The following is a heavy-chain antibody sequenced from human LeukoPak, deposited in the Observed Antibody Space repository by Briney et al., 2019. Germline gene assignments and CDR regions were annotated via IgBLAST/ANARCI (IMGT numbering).Heavy chain of an antibody. CDR3: ARIGGWYYDSSGYQDAFDI. V-gene: IGHV3-21*01. Sequence: GGSLRLSCDASGFSINTYTVYWVRQAPGKGLEWVSSISSSSSYIYYADSVKGRFTISRDNAKNSLYLQMNSLRAEDTAVYYCARIGGWYYDSSGYQDAFDIWGQGTLVTVSS. D-gene: IGHD3-22*01. CDR1: GFSINTYT. J-gene: IGHJ3*02. CDR2: ISSSSSYI.